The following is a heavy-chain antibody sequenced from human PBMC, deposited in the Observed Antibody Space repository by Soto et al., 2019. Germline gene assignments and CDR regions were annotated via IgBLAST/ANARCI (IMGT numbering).Heavy chain of an antibody. CDR3: AKGYGDYVGNIDY. CDR2: ISGSGGST. J-gene: IGHJ4*02. D-gene: IGHD4-17*01. V-gene: IGHV3-23*01. Sequence: GGSLRLSCAASGFTFSSYSMSWVRQAPGKGLEWVSAISGSGGSTYYADSVKGRFTISRDNSKNTLYLQMNSLRAEDTAVYYCAKGYGDYVGNIDYWGQGTLVTVSS. CDR1: GFTFSSYS.